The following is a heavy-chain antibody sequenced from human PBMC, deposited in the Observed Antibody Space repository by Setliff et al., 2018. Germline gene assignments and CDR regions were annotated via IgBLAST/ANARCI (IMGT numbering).Heavy chain of an antibody. V-gene: IGHV3-33*08. CDR2: IWDDGGNK. Sequence: PGGSLRLSCAASGFTFSSYRMHWVRQAPGKGLEWVAVIWDDGGNKYHADSVKGRFTISRDNSKNTLYLQMNRLRPEDTAVYYCARTCSGSGCYAGLESWGQGTPVTVSS. CDR1: GFTFSSYR. J-gene: IGHJ4*02. D-gene: IGHD2-15*01. CDR3: ARTCSGSGCYAGLES.